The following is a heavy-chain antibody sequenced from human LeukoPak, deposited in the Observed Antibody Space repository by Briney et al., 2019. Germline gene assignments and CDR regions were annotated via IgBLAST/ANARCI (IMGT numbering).Heavy chain of an antibody. V-gene: IGHV1-69*13. J-gene: IGHJ4*02. D-gene: IGHD4-17*01. CDR2: IIPIFGTA. CDR3: ANRPRGDYGDLGTFDY. CDR1: GGTFSSYA. Sequence: SVKVSCKASGGTFSSYAISWVRQAPGQGLEWMGGIIPIFGTANYAQKFQGRVTITADESTSTAYMELSSLRSEDTAVYYCANRPRGDYGDLGTFDYWGQGTLVTASS.